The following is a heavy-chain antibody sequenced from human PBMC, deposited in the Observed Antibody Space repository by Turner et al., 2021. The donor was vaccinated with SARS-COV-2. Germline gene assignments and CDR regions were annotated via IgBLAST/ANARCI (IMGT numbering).Heavy chain of an antibody. V-gene: IGHV3-74*01. CDR1: GFTFSSYW. Sequence: VQLVESGGGVVQPGWSLRLSCAASGFTFSSYWMHLVRQGPGRGLEWVSGINSGGSSTNYAESVKGRLTISRDNAMNTLYLQMNSLRAEDTAVYYCAREGVGVTYYSDYWGQGTLVTVSS. CDR3: AREGVGVTYYSDY. CDR2: INSGGSST. J-gene: IGHJ4*02. D-gene: IGHD1-26*01.